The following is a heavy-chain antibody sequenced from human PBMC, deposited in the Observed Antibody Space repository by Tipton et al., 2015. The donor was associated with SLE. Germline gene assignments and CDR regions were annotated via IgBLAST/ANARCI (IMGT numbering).Heavy chain of an antibody. V-gene: IGHV3-30*02. Sequence: GSLRLSCAASGFTFSSYGMRWVRQAPGKGLEWVAFIRYDGSNKYYADSVKGRFTISRDNSKNTLYLQMNSLRAEDTAVYYCAKVTWYSSSSLFDYWGQGTLVTVSS. D-gene: IGHD6-6*01. CDR1: GFTFSSYG. CDR2: IRYDGSNK. CDR3: AKVTWYSSSSLFDY. J-gene: IGHJ4*02.